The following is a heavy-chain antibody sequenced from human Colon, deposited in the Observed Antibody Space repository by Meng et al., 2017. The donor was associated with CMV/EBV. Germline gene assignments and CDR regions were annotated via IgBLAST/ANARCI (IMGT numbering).Heavy chain of an antibody. CDR2: IYYSGST. CDR3: ARGRRCSSTSCYNFDY. J-gene: IGHJ4*02. Sequence: SETLCLTCTVSGGSISSYYWSWIRQPPGKGLGWIGSIYYSGSTNYNPSLKSRVTSSVDTSKNQFSLKLSSVTAAATAVYYCARGRRCSSTSCYNFDYWGQGTLVTVSS. CDR1: GGSISSYY. V-gene: IGHV4-59*01. D-gene: IGHD2-2*02.